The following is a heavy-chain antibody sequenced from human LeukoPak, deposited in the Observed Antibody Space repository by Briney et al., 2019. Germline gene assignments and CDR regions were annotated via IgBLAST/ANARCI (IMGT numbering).Heavy chain of an antibody. Sequence: PSETLSLTCTVSGGSISSSSYYWGWIRQPPGKGLEWIGSIYYSGSTYYNPSLKSRVTISVDTSKNQFSLKLSSVTAADTAVYYCARDAPLDYYDSSGYWGPLYYFDYWGQGTLVTVSS. CDR3: ARDAPLDYYDSSGYWGPLYYFDY. CDR2: IYYSGST. D-gene: IGHD3-22*01. V-gene: IGHV4-39*02. CDR1: GGSISSSSYY. J-gene: IGHJ4*02.